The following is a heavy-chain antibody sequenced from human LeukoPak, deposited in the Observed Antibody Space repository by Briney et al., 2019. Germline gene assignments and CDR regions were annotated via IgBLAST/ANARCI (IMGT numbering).Heavy chain of an antibody. CDR1: GGSISSYY. J-gene: IGHJ4*02. Sequence: PSETLSLTCTVSGGSISSYYWSWIRQPPGKGLEWIGYIYYSGSTNYNPSLKSRVTISVDTSKNQFSLKLSSVTAADTAVYYCARSGCSGGSCYPDDYWGQGTLVTVSS. CDR3: ARSGCSGGSCYPDDY. CDR2: IYYSGST. V-gene: IGHV4-59*01. D-gene: IGHD2-15*01.